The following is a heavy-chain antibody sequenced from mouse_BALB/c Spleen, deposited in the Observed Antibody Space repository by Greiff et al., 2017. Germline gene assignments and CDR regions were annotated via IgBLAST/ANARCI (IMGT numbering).Heavy chain of an antibody. V-gene: IGHV1-15*01. CDR2: IDPETGGT. Sequence: QVQLQQSGAELVRPGASVTLSCKASGYTFTDYEMHWVKQTPVHGLEWIGAIDPETGGTAYNQKFKGKATLTADKSSSTAYMELRSLTSEDSAVYYCTRALYGNYGAMDYWGQGTSVTVSS. CDR3: TRALYGNYGAMDY. D-gene: IGHD2-1*01. CDR1: GYTFTDYE. J-gene: IGHJ4*01.